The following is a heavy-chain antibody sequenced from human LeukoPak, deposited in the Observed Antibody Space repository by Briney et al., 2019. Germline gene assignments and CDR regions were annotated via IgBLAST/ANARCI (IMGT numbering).Heavy chain of an antibody. CDR3: ARAKTRWDPLRY. V-gene: IGHV1-69*04. J-gene: IGHJ4*02. Sequence: SVKVSCKASGGTFSSYAISWVRQAPGQGLEWMGRIIPILGIANYAQKFQGRVTITADKSTSTAYMELSSLRSEDTAVYYCARAKTRWDPLRYWGQGTLVTVSS. CDR2: IIPILGIA. D-gene: IGHD1-26*01. CDR1: GGTFSSYA.